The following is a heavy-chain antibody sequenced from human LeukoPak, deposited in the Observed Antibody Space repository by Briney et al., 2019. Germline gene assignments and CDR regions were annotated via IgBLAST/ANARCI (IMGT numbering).Heavy chain of an antibody. CDR1: GGSISSYY. Sequence: SETLSLTCTVSGGSISSYYWSWIRQPPGKGLEWIGYIYYSGSTNYNPSLKSRVTISVDTSKNQFSLKLSSVTAADTAVYYCARAKDFDYWGQGTLVSVSS. CDR3: ARAKDFDY. CDR2: IYYSGST. V-gene: IGHV4-59*01. J-gene: IGHJ4*02.